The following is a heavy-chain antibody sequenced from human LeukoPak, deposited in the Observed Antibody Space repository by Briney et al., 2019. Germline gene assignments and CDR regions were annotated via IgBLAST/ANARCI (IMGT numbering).Heavy chain of an antibody. Sequence: PGGSLRLSCAASGFTFSSYSMNWVRQAPGKGLEWVSSISSSSSYIYYADSVKGRFTISRDNAKNSLYLQINSLRAEDTAVYYCASDEGRGYYFDYWGQGTLVTVSS. V-gene: IGHV3-21*01. CDR1: GFTFSSYS. J-gene: IGHJ4*02. CDR2: ISSSSSYI. D-gene: IGHD3-10*01. CDR3: ASDEGRGYYFDY.